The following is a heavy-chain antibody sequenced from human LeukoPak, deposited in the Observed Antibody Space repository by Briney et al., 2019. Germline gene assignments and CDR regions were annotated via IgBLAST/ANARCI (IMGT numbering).Heavy chain of an antibody. Sequence: GGSLRLSCAASGFTFSSYWMHWVRQAPGKGLVWVSRISDGGSTTTYADSVKGRFTISRDNAKNTLYLQMNGLRADDTAVYYCSRSAYYDGSGNYYDYWGQGTLVTVSS. V-gene: IGHV3-74*01. CDR2: ISDGGSTT. J-gene: IGHJ4*02. CDR1: GFTFSSYW. CDR3: SRSAYYDGSGNYYDY. D-gene: IGHD3-22*01.